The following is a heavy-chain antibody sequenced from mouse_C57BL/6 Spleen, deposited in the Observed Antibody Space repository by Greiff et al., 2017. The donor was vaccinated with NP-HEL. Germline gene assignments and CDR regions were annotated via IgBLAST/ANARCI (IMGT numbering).Heavy chain of an antibody. D-gene: IGHD1-1*01. V-gene: IGHV5-17*01. CDR2: ISSGSSTI. CDR3: ARSPYCYGSSYGWYFDV. Sequence: EVQLVESGGGLVKPGGSLKLSCAASGFTFSDYGMHWVRQAPEKGLEWVAYISSGSSTIYYADTVKGRFTITRDNAKNNLFLQMTSLRSEDTAMYYCARSPYCYGSSYGWYFDVWGTGTTVTVSS. CDR1: GFTFSDYG. J-gene: IGHJ1*03.